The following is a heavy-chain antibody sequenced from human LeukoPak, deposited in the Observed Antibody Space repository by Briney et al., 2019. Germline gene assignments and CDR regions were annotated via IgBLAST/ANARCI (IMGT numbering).Heavy chain of an antibody. D-gene: IGHD6-13*01. V-gene: IGHV5-10-1*01. CDR3: ARGLTAAGRIDY. J-gene: IGHJ4*02. Sequence: GESLKISCKGSGYSFTSNWISWVRQMPGKGLEWMGRIDPSDSYTNYTPSFQGHVTISADKSISTAYLQWSSLKASDTAMYYCARGLTAAGRIDYWGQGTPVTVSS. CDR1: GYSFTSNW. CDR2: IDPSDSYT.